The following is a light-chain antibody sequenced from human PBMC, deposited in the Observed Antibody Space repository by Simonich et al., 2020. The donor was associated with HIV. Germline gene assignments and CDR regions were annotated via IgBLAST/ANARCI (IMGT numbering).Light chain of an antibody. CDR3: QQYNSYPLT. CDR2: KAS. CDR1: QGISNY. Sequence: DIQMTQSPSAMSASVGDRVTITCRASQGISNYLAWVQQKPGKAPKLLIYKASNLESGVPSRFSGRGSGTEFTLTISSLQPDDFATYYCQQYNSYPLTFGGGTKVEIK. J-gene: IGKJ4*01. V-gene: IGKV1-17*03.